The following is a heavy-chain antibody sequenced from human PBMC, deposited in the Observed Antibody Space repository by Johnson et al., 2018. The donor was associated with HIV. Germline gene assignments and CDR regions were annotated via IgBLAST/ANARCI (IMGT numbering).Heavy chain of an antibody. Sequence: MQLVESGGGLVKPGGSLRLSCAASGFTFSNAWMSWVRQAPGKGLEWVGRIKSKTDGGTTDYAAPVKGRFTVSRDDSKNTLYLQMNSLKTEDTAVYYCTTGISWFGAITFDIWGQGTMVTVSS. J-gene: IGHJ3*02. V-gene: IGHV3-15*01. CDR3: TTGISWFGAITFDI. D-gene: IGHD3-10*01. CDR1: GFTFSNAW. CDR2: IKSKTDGGTT.